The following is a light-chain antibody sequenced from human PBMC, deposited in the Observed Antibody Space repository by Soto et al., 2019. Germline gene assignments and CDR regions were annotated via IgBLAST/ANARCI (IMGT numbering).Light chain of an antibody. CDR1: QDIGTW. CDR3: QQANSFPPWT. V-gene: IGKV1-12*01. CDR2: PAS. Sequence: DIQMTQSPSSVSASIGDRVIITCLASQDIGTWLAWYQQKPGQVPNLLMYPASSLHSGVPSRFSGSGSGTEFTLTISSLQPEDFATYYCQQANSFPPWTFGQGTKVDIK. J-gene: IGKJ1*01.